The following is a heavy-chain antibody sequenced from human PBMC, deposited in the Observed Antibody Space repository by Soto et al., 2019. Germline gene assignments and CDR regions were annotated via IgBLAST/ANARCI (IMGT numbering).Heavy chain of an antibody. CDR1: GGTFSSYA. J-gene: IGHJ4*02. V-gene: IGHV1-69*01. CDR3: ARAQPTLYSSSSPFDY. D-gene: IGHD6-6*01. Sequence: QVQLVQSGAEVKKPGSSVKVSCKASGGTFSSYAISWVRQAPGQGLEWMGGIIPIFGTATYAQKFQGRVTITADESTSTAYMALSRLRSEDTAVYYCARAQPTLYSSSSPFDYWGQGTLVTVSS. CDR2: IIPIFGTA.